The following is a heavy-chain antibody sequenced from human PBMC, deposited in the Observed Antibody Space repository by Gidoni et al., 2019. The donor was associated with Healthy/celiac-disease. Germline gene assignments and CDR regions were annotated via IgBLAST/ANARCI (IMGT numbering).Heavy chain of an antibody. Sequence: QVKLVESGGGVVQPGRSLRLSCAASGFPFSSYAMHWVRQAPGKGLEWVAVRSYDGRKKYYADSVKGRFTISRDNSKNTLYLQMNSLRAEDTAVYYCARDWGSYDSSVGLGRHVVTDAFDIWGQGTMVTVSS. D-gene: IGHD3-22*01. CDR2: RSYDGRKK. CDR3: ARDWGSYDSSVGLGRHVVTDAFDI. J-gene: IGHJ3*02. V-gene: IGHV3-30*04. CDR1: GFPFSSYA.